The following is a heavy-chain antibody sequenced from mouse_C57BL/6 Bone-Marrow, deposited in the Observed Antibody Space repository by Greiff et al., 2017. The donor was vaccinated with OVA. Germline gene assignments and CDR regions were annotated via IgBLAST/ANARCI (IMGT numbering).Heavy chain of an antibody. CDR1: GFTFSSYG. Sequence: EVMLVESGGDLVKPGGSLKLSCAASGFTFSSYGMSWVRQTPDKRLEWVATISSGGSYTYYPDSLKGRFTISRDNAKNTLYLQMSSLKSEDTAMYYCARETHYAMDYWGQGTTVTVSS. V-gene: IGHV5-6*01. J-gene: IGHJ4*01. CDR2: ISSGGSYT. CDR3: ARETHYAMDY.